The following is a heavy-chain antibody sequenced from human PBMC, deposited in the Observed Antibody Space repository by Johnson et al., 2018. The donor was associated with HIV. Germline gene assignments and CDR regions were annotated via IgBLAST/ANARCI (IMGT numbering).Heavy chain of an antibody. V-gene: IGHV3-30*03. D-gene: IGHD3-10*01. J-gene: IGHJ3*02. Sequence: QVQLVESGGGVVQPGRSLRLSCAASGFTFSNYGMHWVRQAPGKGLEWVAVISYDGSNKYYADSVKGRFTISRDNSKNTLYLQMNSLRSEDTAVYYCARVLWFGELFSRAFDIWGQGTMVTVSS. CDR1: GFTFSNYG. CDR3: ARVLWFGELFSRAFDI. CDR2: ISYDGSNK.